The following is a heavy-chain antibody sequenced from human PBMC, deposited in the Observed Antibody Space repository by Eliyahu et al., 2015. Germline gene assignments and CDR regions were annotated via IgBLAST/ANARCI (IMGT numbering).Heavy chain of an antibody. CDR2: IDAGNDNT. V-gene: IGHV1-3*01. J-gene: IGHJ5*01. CDR1: GYTFTSFA. CDR3: ARALSSGPYDFHNWFDS. D-gene: IGHD3-3*01. Sequence: QVQLVQSGAEVKKPGASLKVSCKTSGYTFTSFAIHWVRQASGQRLEWMGCIDAGNDNTKYSQKFQGRVTISRDTSTSTAYIELTSLRSEDTAIYYCARALSSGPYDFHNWFDSWGQGTLVTVSS.